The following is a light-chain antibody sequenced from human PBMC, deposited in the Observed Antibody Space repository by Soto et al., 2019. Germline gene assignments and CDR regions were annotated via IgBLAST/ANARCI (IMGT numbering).Light chain of an antibody. V-gene: IGLV1-44*01. CDR2: SNN. Sequence: SVLNQPPSASGTPGQRVTISCSGSSSNIGSNTVNWYQQLPGTAPKLLIYSNNQRPSGVPDRFSGSKSGTSASLAISGLHSEDEADYYCAAWDDSLNGPNYVFGTGTKVTVL. J-gene: IGLJ1*01. CDR1: SSNIGSNT. CDR3: AAWDDSLNGPNYV.